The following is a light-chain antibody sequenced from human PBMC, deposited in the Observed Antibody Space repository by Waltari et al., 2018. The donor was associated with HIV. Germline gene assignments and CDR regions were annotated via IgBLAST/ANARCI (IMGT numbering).Light chain of an antibody. Sequence: SALTPPAPASGSPGQSITISCRGTSGDVGGYYFLSWHQKHPGKAPKLIIYNVSSRPSGVSIRFSGSRSANTASLTISGLQVEDEADYFCSSYTSSGPRYVLFGGGTRLTVL. CDR3: SSYTSSGPRYVL. V-gene: IGLV2-14*03. J-gene: IGLJ2*01. CDR2: NVS. CDR1: SGDVGGYYF.